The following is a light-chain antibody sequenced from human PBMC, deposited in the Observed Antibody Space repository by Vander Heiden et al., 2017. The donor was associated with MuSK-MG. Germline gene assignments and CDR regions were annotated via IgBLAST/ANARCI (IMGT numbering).Light chain of an antibody. CDR1: QSIAGY. Sequence: AIRMSQSPSSFSASTGDRITITCRASQSIAGYLAWYQQKPGEAPKLLIYAASTLQSGVPSRFSGSGSGMDFTLTISCLQSEDFATYYCQQYYSFPRTFGQGTKVEIK. CDR3: QQYYSFPRT. CDR2: AAS. V-gene: IGKV1-8*01. J-gene: IGKJ1*01.